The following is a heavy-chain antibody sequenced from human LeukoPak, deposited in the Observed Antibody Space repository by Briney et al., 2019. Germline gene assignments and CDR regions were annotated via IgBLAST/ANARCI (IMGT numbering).Heavy chain of an antibody. V-gene: IGHV3-74*01. CDR2: INSDGSST. CDR1: GFTFSSYW. D-gene: IGHD3-10*01. J-gene: IGHJ5*02. Sequence: HAGGSLRLSCAASGFTFSSYWMHWVRQAPGKGLVWVSRINSDGSSTSYADSVKGRFTISRDNAKNTLYLQMNSLGAEDTAVYYCARVPVGVGSGSYWGNWFDPWGQGTLVTVSS. CDR3: ARVPVGVGSGSYWGNWFDP.